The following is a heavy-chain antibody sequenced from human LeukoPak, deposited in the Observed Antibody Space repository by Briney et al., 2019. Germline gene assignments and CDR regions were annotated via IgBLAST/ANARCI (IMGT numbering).Heavy chain of an antibody. Sequence: PSETLSLTCTVSGGSISSGGYYWSWIRQHPGKGLEWIGYIYYSGSTYYNPSLKSRVTISVDTSKNQFSLKLSSVTAADTAVYYCARADCCSSTSERAFDIWGQGTMVTVSS. CDR3: ARADCCSSTSERAFDI. D-gene: IGHD2-2*01. CDR2: IYYSGST. J-gene: IGHJ3*02. V-gene: IGHV4-31*03. CDR1: GGSISSGGYY.